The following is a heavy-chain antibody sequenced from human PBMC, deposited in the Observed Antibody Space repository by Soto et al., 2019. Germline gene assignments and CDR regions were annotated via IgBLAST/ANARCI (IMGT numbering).Heavy chain of an antibody. J-gene: IGHJ4*02. D-gene: IGHD5-12*01. CDR3: VRVVAIPGYPDN. CDR1: GGTFSSYA. CDR2: IVPIVDTS. Sequence: QVQLVQSGAEVRQPASSVKVSCNTSGGTFSSYAISWVRQAPGQGLEWMGGIVPIVDTSTYAQKFQGRVTIPADASTSTVYMELSSLRSDDTAVYYCVRVVAIPGYPDNWGQGTLVTVSS. V-gene: IGHV1-69*12.